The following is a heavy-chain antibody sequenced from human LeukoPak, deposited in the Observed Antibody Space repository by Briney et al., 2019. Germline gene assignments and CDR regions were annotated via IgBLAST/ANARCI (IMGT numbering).Heavy chain of an antibody. D-gene: IGHD3-22*01. J-gene: IGHJ4*02. V-gene: IGHV3-23*01. Sequence: GGSLRLSCAASGFTFNTFGMHWVRQAPGKGLEWVSAISGSGGSTYYADSVKGRFTISRDNSKNTLYLQMNSLRAEDTAVYYCANDRATYYYDSSGFSWGQGTLVTVSS. CDR3: ANDRATYYYDSSGFS. CDR2: ISGSGGST. CDR1: GFTFNTFG.